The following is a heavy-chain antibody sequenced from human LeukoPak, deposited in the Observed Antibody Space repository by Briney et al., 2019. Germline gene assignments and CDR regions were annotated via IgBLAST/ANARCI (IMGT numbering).Heavy chain of an antibody. J-gene: IGHJ3*02. D-gene: IGHD3-3*01. CDR1: GYTFTSYY. CDR2: INPSGGST. Sequence: ASVKVSCKASGYTFTSYYMHWVRQAPGQGLEWMGIINPSGGSTSYAQKFQGRVTKTRDTSTSTVYMELSSLRSEDTAVYYCARDPTDTIFGVVILTPGAFDIWGQGTMVTVSS. V-gene: IGHV1-46*01. CDR3: ARDPTDTIFGVVILTPGAFDI.